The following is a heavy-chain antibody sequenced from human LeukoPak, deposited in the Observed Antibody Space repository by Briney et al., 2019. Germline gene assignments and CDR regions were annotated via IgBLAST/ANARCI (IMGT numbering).Heavy chain of an antibody. Sequence: GGSLRLSCAASGFTFSSDAMHWVRQAPGKGLEWVAVISYDGSNKYYADSVKGRFTISRDNSKNTLYLQMNGLRAEDTAVYYCARDGGGGDNFDYWGQGTLVTVSS. V-gene: IGHV3-30-3*01. CDR3: ARDGGGGDNFDY. CDR2: ISYDGSNK. CDR1: GFTFSSDA. J-gene: IGHJ4*02. D-gene: IGHD2-15*01.